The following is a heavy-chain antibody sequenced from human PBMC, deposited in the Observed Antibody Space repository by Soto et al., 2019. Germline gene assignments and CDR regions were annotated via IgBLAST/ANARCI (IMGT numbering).Heavy chain of an antibody. CDR2: IIPILGIA. D-gene: IGHD3-16*01. J-gene: IGHJ2*01. V-gene: IGHV1-69*08. CDR1: GGTFSSYT. Sequence: QVQLVQSGAEVNKPGSSVKGSCKASGGTFSSYTISWVRQAPGQGLEWMGRIIPILGIAKYAQKFQGRVTITAYKSTSTAYMELSSLRDEVTAVYYCAREIMRRLGKSYFDLWGRGNLVTASS. CDR3: AREIMRRLGKSYFDL.